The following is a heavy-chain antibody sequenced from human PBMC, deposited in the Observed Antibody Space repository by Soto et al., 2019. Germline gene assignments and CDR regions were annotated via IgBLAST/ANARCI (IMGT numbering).Heavy chain of an antibody. CDR3: ARATTITYYDFWSGYLAPEFDY. CDR2: INPNSGGT. V-gene: IGHV1-2*04. CDR1: GYTFTGYY. D-gene: IGHD3-3*01. Sequence: ASVKVSCKASGYTFTGYYMHWVRQAPGQGLEWMGWINPNSGGTNYAQKFQGWVTMTRDTYISTAYMELSRLRSDDTAVYYCARATTITYYDFWSGYLAPEFDYWGQGTLVTVSS. J-gene: IGHJ4*02.